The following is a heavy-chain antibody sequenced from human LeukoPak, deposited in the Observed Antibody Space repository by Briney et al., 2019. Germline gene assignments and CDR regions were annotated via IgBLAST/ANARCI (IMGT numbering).Heavy chain of an antibody. D-gene: IGHD2-21*02. J-gene: IGHJ4*02. V-gene: IGHV3-66*01. Sequence: GGSLRLSCGVLVFSDRNNYMSWVRQAPGKGLEWVSVIYSGGSTYYADSVKGRFTISRDNSKNTLYLQMNSLRAEDTAVYYCANHLVTNWGQGTLVTVSS. CDR1: VFSDRNNY. CDR3: ANHLVTN. CDR2: IYSGGST.